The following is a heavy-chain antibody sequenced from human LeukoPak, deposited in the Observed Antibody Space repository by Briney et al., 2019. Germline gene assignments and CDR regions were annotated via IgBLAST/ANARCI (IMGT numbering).Heavy chain of an antibody. D-gene: IGHD6-6*01. Sequence: SETLSLTCAVGGGSFSGYYWSWIRQPPGKGLEWIGEINHSGSTNYNPSLKSRVTISVDTSKNQFPLKLSSVTAADTAVYYCARGPLIAARPTYYFDYWGQGTLVTVSS. J-gene: IGHJ4*02. CDR1: GGSFSGYY. CDR2: INHSGST. V-gene: IGHV4-34*01. CDR3: ARGPLIAARPTYYFDY.